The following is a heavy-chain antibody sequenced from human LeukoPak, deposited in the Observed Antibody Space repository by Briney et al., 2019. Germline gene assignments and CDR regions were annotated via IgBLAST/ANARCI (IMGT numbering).Heavy chain of an antibody. CDR3: AREMGETYCGGDCFDAFDI. Sequence: GSSVKVSCKASGGTFSSYAISWVRQAPGQGLEWMGGIIPIFGTANYAQKFQGRVTITADESTSTAYMELSSLRSEDTAVYYCAREMGETYCGGDCFDAFDIWGRGTMVTVSS. CDR2: IIPIFGTA. J-gene: IGHJ3*02. CDR1: GGTFSSYA. V-gene: IGHV1-69*01. D-gene: IGHD2-21*02.